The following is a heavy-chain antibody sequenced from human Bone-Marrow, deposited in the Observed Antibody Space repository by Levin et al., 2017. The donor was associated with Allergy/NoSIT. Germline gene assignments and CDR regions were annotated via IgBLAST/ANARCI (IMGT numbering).Heavy chain of an antibody. CDR3: TRVPWGEGVFDI. V-gene: IGHV3-53*01. D-gene: IGHD3-10*01. Sequence: PGGSLRLSCAASGLSVRNSDMTWVRQAPGKGLEWVSIIYKSGDTDYADSVKGRFIFSRDNSKNTLFLQMNSLRTEDTAVYYCTRVPWGEGVFDIWGQGTMVTVSS. CDR2: IYKSGDT. J-gene: IGHJ3*02. CDR1: GLSVRNSD.